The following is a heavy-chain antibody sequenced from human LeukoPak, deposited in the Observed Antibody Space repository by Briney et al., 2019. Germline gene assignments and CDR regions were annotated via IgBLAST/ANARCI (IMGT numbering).Heavy chain of an antibody. CDR1: GYTFTSYD. J-gene: IGHJ4*02. Sequence: GALVKVSCKASGYTFTSYDINWVRQASGQGLEWMGWMNPTSGNTGYAQKFQGRVTMTRDTSISTAYMELSSLGSEDTAVYFCARGIEAGYDYWGQGTLVTVSS. V-gene: IGHV1-8*01. CDR2: MNPTSGNT. CDR3: ARGIEAGYDY. D-gene: IGHD5-12*01.